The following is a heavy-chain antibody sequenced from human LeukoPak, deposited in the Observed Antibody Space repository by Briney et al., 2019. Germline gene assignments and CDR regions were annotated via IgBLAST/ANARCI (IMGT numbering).Heavy chain of an antibody. Sequence: PGGSLRLSCAASGFTFSSYGMSWVRQAPGKGLEWVSAISGSGGSTYYADSVKGRFTISRDNSKNTLYLQMNSLRAEDTAVYYCAKDLVIYYDSTDAFDIWGQGTMVTVSS. CDR1: GFTFSSYG. D-gene: IGHD3-22*01. CDR2: ISGSGGST. CDR3: AKDLVIYYDSTDAFDI. J-gene: IGHJ3*02. V-gene: IGHV3-23*01.